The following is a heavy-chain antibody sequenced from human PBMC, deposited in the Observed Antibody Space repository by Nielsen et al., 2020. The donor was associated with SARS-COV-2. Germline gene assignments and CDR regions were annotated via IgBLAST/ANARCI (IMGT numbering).Heavy chain of an antibody. V-gene: IGHV3-9*01. D-gene: IGHD1-26*01. J-gene: IGHJ4*02. Sequence: SLKISCAASGFTFDDYAMHWVRQAPGKGLEWVSGISWNSGSIGYADSVKGRFTISRDNSKNTLYLQMNSLRAEDTAVYYCARVRSGSYYGSFDYWGQGTLVTVSS. CDR1: GFTFDDYA. CDR3: ARVRSGSYYGSFDY. CDR2: ISWNSGSI.